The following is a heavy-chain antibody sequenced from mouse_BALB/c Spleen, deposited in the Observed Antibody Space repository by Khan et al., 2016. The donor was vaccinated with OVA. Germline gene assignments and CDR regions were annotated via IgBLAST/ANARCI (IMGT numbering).Heavy chain of an antibody. CDR3: VRDGAYHRNDGWFAY. J-gene: IGHJ3*01. V-gene: IGHV1-4*01. D-gene: IGHD2-14*01. Sequence: VKPQESGTELARPGASVKMSCKASGYTFTSYTIHWIKKRPGQGLEWIGYINPSNDYTNYNQKFKDKATLTTDKSSTTAYLRLSSLTSDDSAVYNCVRDGAYHRNDGWFAYWGQGTLVTVSA. CDR2: INPSNDYT. CDR1: GYTFTSYT.